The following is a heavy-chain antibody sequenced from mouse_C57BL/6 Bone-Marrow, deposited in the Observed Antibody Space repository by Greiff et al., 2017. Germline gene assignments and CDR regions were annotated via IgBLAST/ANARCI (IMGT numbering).Heavy chain of an antibody. V-gene: IGHV4-1*01. CDR1: GIDFSRYW. D-gene: IGHD1-1*01. J-gene: IGHJ1*03. Sequence: EVKLMESGGGLVQPGVSLKLSCAASGIDFSRYWMSLVRRAPGKGLEWIGEINPDSSTINYAPSLKDKFIISRDNAKNTLYLQMSKVRSEDTALYYCARGNYYGSSYWYFDVWGTGTTVTVSS. CDR3: ARGNYYGSSYWYFDV. CDR2: INPDSSTI.